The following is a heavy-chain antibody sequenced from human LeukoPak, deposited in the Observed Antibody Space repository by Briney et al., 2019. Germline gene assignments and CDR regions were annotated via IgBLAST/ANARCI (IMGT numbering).Heavy chain of an antibody. Sequence: GGSLRLSCAASGFTFSSYAMSWVRQAPGKGLEWVSSIGGSGGSTYYADSVKGRFTISRDNSKNTLYLQMNSLRAEDTAVYYCAKDLIRMGYDILTGPDYWGQGTLVTVSS. CDR3: AKDLIRMGYDILTGPDY. CDR2: IGGSGGST. CDR1: GFTFSSYA. D-gene: IGHD3-9*01. J-gene: IGHJ4*02. V-gene: IGHV3-23*01.